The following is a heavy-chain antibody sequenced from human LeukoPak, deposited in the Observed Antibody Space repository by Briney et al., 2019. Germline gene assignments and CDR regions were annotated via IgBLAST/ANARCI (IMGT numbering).Heavy chain of an antibody. Sequence: PGGSLRLSCAASGFTFSSYGMHWVRQAPGKGLEWVAVIWYDGSNKYYADSVKGRFTISRDNSKNTLYLQMNSLRAEDTAVYYCAKASLYSSGWHAFDYWAREPWSPSPQ. CDR1: GFTFSSYG. CDR2: IWYDGSNK. CDR3: AKASLYSSGWHAFDY. V-gene: IGHV3-33*06. D-gene: IGHD6-19*01. J-gene: IGHJ4*02.